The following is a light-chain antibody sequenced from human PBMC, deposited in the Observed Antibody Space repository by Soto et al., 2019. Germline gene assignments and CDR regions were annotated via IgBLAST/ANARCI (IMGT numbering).Light chain of an antibody. CDR3: QQRSNWPPRMYT. CDR2: DAS. CDR1: PSVSSY. J-gene: IGKJ2*01. Sequence: EIVLTQSPATLSLSPGERATLSCRASPSVSSYLAWYQQKPGQAPRLLIYDASNRATGIPARFSGSGSGTDFTLTISSLEPEDFAVYYCQQRSNWPPRMYTFGQGTKLEIK. V-gene: IGKV3-11*01.